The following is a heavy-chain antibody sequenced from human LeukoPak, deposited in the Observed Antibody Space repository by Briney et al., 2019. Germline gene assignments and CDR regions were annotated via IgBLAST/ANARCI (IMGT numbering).Heavy chain of an antibody. V-gene: IGHV1-18*01. CDR3: ARDKYSGYDSQPY. Sequence: ASVKVSCKASGYTFGNYGITWVRQAPGQGLEWMGWISPYNGNADYAQKFQGRLTMTTDSSTSTAYLELRSLTSDDTAMYFCARDKYSGYDSQPYWGQGTQVTVSS. D-gene: IGHD5-12*01. CDR2: ISPYNGNA. J-gene: IGHJ4*02. CDR1: GYTFGNYG.